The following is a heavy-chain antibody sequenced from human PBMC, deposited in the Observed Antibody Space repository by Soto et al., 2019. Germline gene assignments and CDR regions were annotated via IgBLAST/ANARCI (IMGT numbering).Heavy chain of an antibody. CDR1: GGTFSSYA. CDR3: ARRARYSNDAFDI. J-gene: IGHJ3*02. D-gene: IGHD6-13*01. V-gene: IGHV1-69*05. Sequence: ASVKVSCKASGGTFSSYAISWVRQAPGQGLEWMGGIIPIFGTANYAQKFQGRVTMTRNTSISTAYMELSSLRSEDTAVYYCARRARYSNDAFDIWGQGTMVTVSS. CDR2: IIPIFGTA.